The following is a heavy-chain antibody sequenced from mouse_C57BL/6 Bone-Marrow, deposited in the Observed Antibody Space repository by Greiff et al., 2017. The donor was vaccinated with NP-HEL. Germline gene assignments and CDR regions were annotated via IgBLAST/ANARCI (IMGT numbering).Heavy chain of an antibody. Sequence: EVQLQESGPGLVKPSQSLSLTCSVTGYSITSGYYWNWIRQFPGNKLEWMGYISYDGSNNYNPSLKNRISITRDTSKNQFFLKLNSVTTEDTATYYCARSPRYYYGSSSYWYFDVWGTGTTVTVSS. CDR1: GYSITSGYY. J-gene: IGHJ1*03. D-gene: IGHD1-1*01. CDR3: ARSPRYYYGSSSYWYFDV. V-gene: IGHV3-6*01. CDR2: ISYDGSN.